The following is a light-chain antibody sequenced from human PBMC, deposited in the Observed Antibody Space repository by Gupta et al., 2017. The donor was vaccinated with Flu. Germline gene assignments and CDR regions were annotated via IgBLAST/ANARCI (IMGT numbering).Light chain of an antibody. CDR2: WAS. CDR3: QQVYGDYT. Sequence: EIVMTQSPEFLPVSVGARATMNCKSSRSVLSPSNNKNFLAWFQQKPRQPPKLLIFWASTRASGVPDRFSGTGSDTDFNLTITALQADDVAMYYWQQVYGDYTFGQGTRLELK. V-gene: IGKV4-1*01. J-gene: IGKJ5*01. CDR1: RSVLSPSNNKNF.